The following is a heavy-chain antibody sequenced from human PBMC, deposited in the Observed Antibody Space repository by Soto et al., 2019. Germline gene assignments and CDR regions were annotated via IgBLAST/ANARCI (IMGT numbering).Heavy chain of an antibody. J-gene: IGHJ4*02. CDR1: GGSISSYY. V-gene: IGHV4-59*01. Sequence: SETLSLTCTVSGGSISSYYWSWIRQPPGKGLEWIGYIYYSGSTNYNPSLKSRVTISVDTSKNQFSLKLSSVTAADTAVYYCARGEDYYDSSVYYTFDYWGQGTLVTVSS. CDR3: ARGEDYYDSSVYYTFDY. CDR2: IYYSGST. D-gene: IGHD3-22*01.